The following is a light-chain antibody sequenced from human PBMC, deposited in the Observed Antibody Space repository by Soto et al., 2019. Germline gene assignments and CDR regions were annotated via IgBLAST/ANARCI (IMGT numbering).Light chain of an antibody. Sequence: QSVLTQPPSVSGAPGQRVTISCTGSSSNLGSGYDVQWYQQLPGAAPKLLIYGNTNRPSGVPDRFSGSKSGTSASLAISGLQAEDEAEYFCQSYDNMVSRDNYVFGTGTKVTVL. CDR2: GNT. CDR3: QSYDNMVSRDNYV. V-gene: IGLV1-40*01. CDR1: SSNLGSGYD. J-gene: IGLJ1*01.